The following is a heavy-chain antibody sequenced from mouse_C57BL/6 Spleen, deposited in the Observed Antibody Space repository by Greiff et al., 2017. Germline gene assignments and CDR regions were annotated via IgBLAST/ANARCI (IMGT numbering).Heavy chain of an antibody. V-gene: IGHV3-6*01. CDR2: ISYDGSN. CDR3: ARGEDGYYSYWYVDV. CDR1: GYSITSGYY. Sequence: ESGPGLVKPSQSLSLTCSVTGYSITSGYYWNWIRQFPGNNLEWMGYISYDGSNNYNPSLKNRISITRDTSKNQFFLKLNSVTTEDTATYYGARGEDGYYSYWYVDVWGTGTTVTVSS. J-gene: IGHJ1*03. D-gene: IGHD2-3*01.